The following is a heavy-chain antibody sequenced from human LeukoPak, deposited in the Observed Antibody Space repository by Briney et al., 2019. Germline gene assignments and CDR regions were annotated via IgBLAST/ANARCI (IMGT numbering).Heavy chain of an antibody. V-gene: IGHV3-53*01. CDR1: GFTVSSNY. Sequence: GGSLRLSCAASGFTVSSNYMSWVRQAPGKGLEWVSVIYSGGSTYYADSVKGRFTISRDNSKNTLYLQMNSLRAEDTAVYYCARGSRCGGNPPPPPRACRLDAFDIWGQGTMVTVSS. CDR3: ARGSRCGGNPPPPPRACRLDAFDI. CDR2: IYSGGST. D-gene: IGHD2-21*01. J-gene: IGHJ3*02.